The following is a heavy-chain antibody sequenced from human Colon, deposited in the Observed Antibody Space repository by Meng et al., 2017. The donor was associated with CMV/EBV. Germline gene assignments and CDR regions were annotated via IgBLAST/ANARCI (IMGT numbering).Heavy chain of an antibody. D-gene: IGHD3-10*01. J-gene: IGHJ1*01. CDR2: IYSNGRI. Sequence: QAQLPEPCPGLVTPSESLSLTCTVSGGSISGHYWTWIRRPAGEGRQWLGRIYSNGRIDENYSLRSRVTISVDTSKNQLSLRLTSVTAADTAVYYCGRAGARGVPIDVWGRGTLVTVSS. CDR3: GRAGARGVPIDV. CDR1: GGSISGHY. V-gene: IGHV4-4*07.